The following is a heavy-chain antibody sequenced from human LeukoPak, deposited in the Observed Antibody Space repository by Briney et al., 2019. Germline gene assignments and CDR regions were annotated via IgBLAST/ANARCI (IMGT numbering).Heavy chain of an antibody. J-gene: IGHJ4*02. D-gene: IGHD3-10*01. V-gene: IGHV1-18*01. CDR3: ARDWDYYGSGSYRYFDY. CDR1: GYTFISYG. CDR2: ISAYNGNT. Sequence: ASVKVSCKASGYTFISYGISWVRQAPGQGLEWMGWISAYNGNTNYAQKLQGRVTMTTGTSTSTAYMELRSLRSDDTAVYYCARDWDYYGSGSYRYFDYWGQGTLVTVSS.